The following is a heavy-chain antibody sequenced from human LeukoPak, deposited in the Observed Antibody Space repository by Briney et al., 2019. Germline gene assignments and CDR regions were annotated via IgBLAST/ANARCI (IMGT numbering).Heavy chain of an antibody. CDR1: GGSISSTSYY. V-gene: IGHV4-39*01. CDR2: IYYSGST. D-gene: IGHD6-19*01. J-gene: IGHJ4*02. CDR3: ARLAIYSSGEDY. Sequence: PSETLSLTCTVPGGSISSTSYYWGWIRQPPGKGLEWIGSIYYSGSTYYNPSLKSRITISVDTSKNQFSLKLSSVTAADTAVYYCARLAIYSSGEDYWGQGTLVTVSS.